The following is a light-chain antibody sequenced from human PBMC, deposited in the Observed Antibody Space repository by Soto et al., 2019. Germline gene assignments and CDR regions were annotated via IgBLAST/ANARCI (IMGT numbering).Light chain of an antibody. CDR1: QSVSSN. V-gene: IGKV3-15*01. J-gene: IGKJ1*01. Sequence: EIVMTQSPATLSVSPGERATLSCRASQSVSSNLAWYQQKPGQAPRLLIYGASTRATGIPARFSGSGSWTEFTLTISSLQSEDFAVYYCQQYNNWPPSWTFGRGIKVEIK. CDR3: QQYNNWPPSWT. CDR2: GAS.